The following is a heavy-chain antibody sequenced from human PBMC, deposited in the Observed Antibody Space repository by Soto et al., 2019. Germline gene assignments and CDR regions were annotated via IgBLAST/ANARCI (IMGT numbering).Heavy chain of an antibody. CDR2: INPNSGGT. V-gene: IGHV1-2*02. CDR1: GYTFTDYY. Sequence: QVQLVQSGAEVKKPGASVKVSCKASGYTFTDYYMHWVRQAPEQGLEWMGWINPNSGGTNYAQKFQGRVTMTRDTSISTAYMEVSRLRSDDTAVFYCASLTTVNGSYGMDVWGQGTTVTVSS. J-gene: IGHJ6*02. D-gene: IGHD4-4*01. CDR3: ASLTTVNGSYGMDV.